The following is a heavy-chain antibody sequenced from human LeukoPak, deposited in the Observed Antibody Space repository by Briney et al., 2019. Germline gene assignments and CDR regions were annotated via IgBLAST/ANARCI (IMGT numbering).Heavy chain of an antibody. CDR3: ARDGARGGYDFDY. Sequence: GGSLRLSCAASGFTFSSYAMHWVRQAPGKGLEWVAVISYDGSNKYYADSVKGRFTISRDNSKNTLYLQMNSLRAEDTAVYYCARDGARGGYDFDYWGQGTLVTVSS. D-gene: IGHD5-24*01. CDR1: GFTFSSYA. CDR2: ISYDGSNK. J-gene: IGHJ4*02. V-gene: IGHV3-30*04.